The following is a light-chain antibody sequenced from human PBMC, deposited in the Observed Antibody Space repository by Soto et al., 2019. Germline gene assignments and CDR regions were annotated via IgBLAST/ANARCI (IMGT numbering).Light chain of an antibody. CDR1: SSDVGGYNY. J-gene: IGLJ3*02. CDR3: SSYTSSSTLDWV. CDR2: EVS. V-gene: IGLV2-14*01. Sequence: QSALTQPASVSGSPGQSITISCTGTSSDVGGYNYVSWYQQHPGKAHKLMIYEVSNRPSGVSNRFSGSKSGNTASLTISGLQAEDEADYYCSSYTSSSTLDWVFGGGTQLTVL.